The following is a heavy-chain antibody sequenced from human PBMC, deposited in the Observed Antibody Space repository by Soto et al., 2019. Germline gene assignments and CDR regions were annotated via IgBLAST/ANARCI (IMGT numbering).Heavy chain of an antibody. CDR3: ARGSDGVWNWFDP. J-gene: IGHJ5*02. CDR1: GGSISSGFYS. D-gene: IGHD2-21*02. V-gene: IGHV4-30-2*01. Sequence: SETLSLTCAVSGGSISSGFYSWSWIRQPPGQGLEWVGYIYNSGNTYYNPSLMSRVTISVDRSQNHFSLKLTSVTAADTAVYYCARGSDGVWNWFDPWGQGTQVTVSS. CDR2: IYNSGNT.